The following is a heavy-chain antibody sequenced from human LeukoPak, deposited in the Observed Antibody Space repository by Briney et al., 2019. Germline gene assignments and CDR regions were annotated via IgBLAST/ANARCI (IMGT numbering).Heavy chain of an antibody. V-gene: IGHV3-66*01. Sequence: GSLEPSFAASGFHLRSNYMSWVRPAPGEGVGGVSVIYSGGSTYYADSVKGRFTISRDNSKNTLYLQMNSLRAEDTAVYYCARGHYSYGSYGMDVWGQGTTVTVSS. CDR3: ARGHYSYGSYGMDV. CDR2: IYSGGST. CDR1: GFHLRSNY. J-gene: IGHJ6*02. D-gene: IGHD5-18*01.